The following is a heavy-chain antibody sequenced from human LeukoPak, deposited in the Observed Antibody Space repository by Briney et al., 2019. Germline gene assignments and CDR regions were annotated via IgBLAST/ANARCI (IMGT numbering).Heavy chain of an antibody. CDR2: ISAYNGNT. J-gene: IGHJ4*02. V-gene: IGHV1-18*01. CDR3: ARVSHYYGSEIEY. Sequence: GASVKVSCKASGYTFTSYYITWVRQAPGQGLEWMGWISAYNGNTNYAQKVQGRVTMTTDTSTSKAYMELRSLRSDDTAVYYCARVSHYYGSEIEYWGQGTLVTVSS. D-gene: IGHD3-10*01. CDR1: GYTFTSYY.